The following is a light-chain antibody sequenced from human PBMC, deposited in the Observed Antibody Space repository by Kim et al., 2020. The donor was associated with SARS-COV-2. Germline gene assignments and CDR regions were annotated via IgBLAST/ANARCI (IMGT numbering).Light chain of an antibody. CDR2: DAS. J-gene: IGKJ1*01. V-gene: IGKV1-5*01. Sequence: SPSEGDRVTITWRASQSISSWLAWYQQKPGKAPKLLIYDASSLESGVPSRFSGSGSGTGFTLTFSSLQPDDFETYYCQQYNSYWTFGQGTKVDIK. CDR1: QSISSW. CDR3: QQYNSYWT.